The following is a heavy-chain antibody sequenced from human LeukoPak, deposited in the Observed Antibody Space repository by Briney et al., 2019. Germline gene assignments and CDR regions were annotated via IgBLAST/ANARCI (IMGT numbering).Heavy chain of an antibody. CDR3: AREPGSYYYDY. CDR2: ISSNGGST. CDR1: GFTFSSYA. D-gene: IGHD3-10*01. Sequence: GGSLRLSCAASGFTFSSYAMHWVRQAPGKGLEYVSAISSNGGSTYYANSVKGRFTISRDNSKNTLYRQMGSLRAEDMAVYYCAREPGSYYYDYWGQGTLVTVSS. V-gene: IGHV3-64*01. J-gene: IGHJ4*02.